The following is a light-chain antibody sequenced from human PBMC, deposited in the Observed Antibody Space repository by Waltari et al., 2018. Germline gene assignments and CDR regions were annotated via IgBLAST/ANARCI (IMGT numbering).Light chain of an antibody. CDR3: QSADSSGTNVV. CDR1: ALPTQH. V-gene: IGLV3-25*03. J-gene: IGLJ2*01. Sequence: SYELTQPPSVSVSPGQTARIPCPGDALPTQHAYWYQQKPGQAPVLGIYKDSERPSGIHERFSGSSSGKTVTLTISGVQAEDEADYYCQSADSSGTNVVFGGGTKLTVL. CDR2: KDS.